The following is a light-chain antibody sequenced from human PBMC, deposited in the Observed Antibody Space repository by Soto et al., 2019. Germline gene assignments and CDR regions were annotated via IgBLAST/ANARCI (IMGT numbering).Light chain of an antibody. Sequence: IVLTHSPSTLSLSPGYRATLSCRASQSVGTSLAWYKQQPGQAPRLLIYDASNRATGIPARFSGSGSGTDFTLTISSLEPEDFAVYYCQQRSNWLTFGGGTRLEIK. CDR2: DAS. CDR3: QQRSNWLT. J-gene: IGKJ5*01. CDR1: QSVGTS. V-gene: IGKV3-11*01.